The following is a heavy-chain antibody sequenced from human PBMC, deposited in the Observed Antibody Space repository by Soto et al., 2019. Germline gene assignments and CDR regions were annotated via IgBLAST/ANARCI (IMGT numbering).Heavy chain of an antibody. J-gene: IGHJ6*03. V-gene: IGHV5-51*01. Sequence: PGESLKISCKGSGYSFTSYWIGWVRQMPGKGLEWMGIIYPGDSDTRYSPSFQGQVTISADKSISTAYLQWSSLKASDTAVYYCARNGRGGGSGSYYSTHYYYYYMDVWGKGTTVTVSS. CDR1: GYSFTSYW. CDR3: ARNGRGGGSGSYYSTHYYYYYMDV. CDR2: IYPGDSDT. D-gene: IGHD3-10*01.